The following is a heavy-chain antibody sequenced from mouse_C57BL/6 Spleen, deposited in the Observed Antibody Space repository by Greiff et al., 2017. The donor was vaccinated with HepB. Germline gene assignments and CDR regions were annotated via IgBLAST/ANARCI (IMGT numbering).Heavy chain of an antibody. CDR1: GYAFSSYW. D-gene: IGHD3-2*02. CDR3: AREKGGAQARGFDY. J-gene: IGHJ2*01. V-gene: IGHV1-80*01. CDR2: IYPGDGDT. Sequence: VQLKESGAELVKPGASVKISCKASGYAFSSYWMNWVKQRPGKGLEWIGQIYPGDGDTNYNGKFKGKATLTADKSSSTAYMQLSSLTSEDSAVYFCAREKGGAQARGFDYWGQGTTLTVSS.